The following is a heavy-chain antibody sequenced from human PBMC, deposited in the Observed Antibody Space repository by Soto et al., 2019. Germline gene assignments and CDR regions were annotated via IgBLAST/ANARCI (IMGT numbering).Heavy chain of an antibody. CDR3: ARDSTRRGTCDI. D-gene: IGHD2-2*01. CDR1: SGSFSVYY. Sequence: TSETLSLTCAVYSGSFSVYYWTWIRQPPGKGLEWIGEINHSGSTNYNPSLKSRVTMSVDTSKNQFSLKLSSVTAADTAVYYCARDSTRRGTCDIWGQGTMVTVSS. V-gene: IGHV4-34*01. CDR2: INHSGST. J-gene: IGHJ3*02.